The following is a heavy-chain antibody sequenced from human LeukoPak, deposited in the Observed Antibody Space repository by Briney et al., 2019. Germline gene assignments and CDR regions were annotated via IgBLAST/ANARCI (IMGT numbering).Heavy chain of an antibody. CDR1: GFTFSNYW. Sequence: GGSLRLSCAASGFTFSNYWMHWVRQAPGKGLVWVSRINTDGSRITYADSVKGRFTISRDNAKNSLYLQMNSLRAEDTAVYYCARDKFVAHQRLRGYYYYMDVWGKGTTVTVSS. J-gene: IGHJ6*03. D-gene: IGHD1-1*01. V-gene: IGHV3-74*01. CDR2: INTDGSRI. CDR3: ARDKFVAHQRLRGYYYYMDV.